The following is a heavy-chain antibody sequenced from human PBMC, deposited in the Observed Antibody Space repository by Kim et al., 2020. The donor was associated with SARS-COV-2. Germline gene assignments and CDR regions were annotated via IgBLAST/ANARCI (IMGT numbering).Heavy chain of an antibody. D-gene: IGHD6-6*01. CDR3: ARGIAARAYFDY. J-gene: IGHJ4*02. Sequence: YYNPSLKSLVTRSVDTAKNQFDLKLSSVTAADTAVYYCARGIAARAYFDYWGQGTLVTVSS. V-gene: IGHV4-31*01.